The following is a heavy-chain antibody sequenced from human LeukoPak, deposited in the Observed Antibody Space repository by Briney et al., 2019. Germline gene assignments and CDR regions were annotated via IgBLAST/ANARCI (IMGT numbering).Heavy chain of an antibody. D-gene: IGHD3-3*01. J-gene: IGHJ4*02. Sequence: SETLSLTCTVSGGSISSSSYYWGWIRQPPGKGLEWIGRIYYSGSSYYNPSLKSRVTISVDTSKNQFSLKLSSVTAADTAVYYCARRATLTEYDFWSGYALFDYWGQGTLVTVSS. CDR3: ARRATLTEYDFWSGYALFDY. V-gene: IGHV4-39*01. CDR2: IYYSGSS. CDR1: GGSISSSSYY.